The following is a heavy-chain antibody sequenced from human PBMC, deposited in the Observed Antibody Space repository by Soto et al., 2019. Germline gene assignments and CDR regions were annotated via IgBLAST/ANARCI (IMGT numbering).Heavy chain of an antibody. Sequence: GESLKISCEASGFTVSSNYMSWVRQAPGKGLEWVSVIYSGGSTYYADSVKGRFTISRHNSKNTLYLQMNSLRSEDTAVYYCASQWVSDAFDIWGQGTMVTVSS. J-gene: IGHJ3*02. V-gene: IGHV3-66*01. D-gene: IGHD3-22*01. CDR3: ASQWVSDAFDI. CDR1: GFTVSSNY. CDR2: IYSGGST.